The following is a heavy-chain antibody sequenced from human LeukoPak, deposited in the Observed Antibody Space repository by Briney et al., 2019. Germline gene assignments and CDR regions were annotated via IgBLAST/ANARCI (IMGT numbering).Heavy chain of an antibody. Sequence: PGGSLRLSCAASGFTFSSYSMNWVRQAPGMGLEWLSYISSGGETIYYADSVKGRVTIFRDNAKNSLYLQMNSLRVEDTAIYYCARDGRAVAFDIWGQGTMVTVSS. CDR3: ARDGRAVAFDI. J-gene: IGHJ3*02. V-gene: IGHV3-48*01. CDR2: ISSGGETI. CDR1: GFTFSSYS. D-gene: IGHD6-19*01.